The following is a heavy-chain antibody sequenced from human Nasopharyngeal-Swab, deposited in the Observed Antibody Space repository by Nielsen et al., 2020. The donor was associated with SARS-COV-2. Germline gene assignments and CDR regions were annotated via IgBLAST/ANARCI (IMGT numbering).Heavy chain of an antibody. Sequence: SETLSLTCTVSGGSISSYYWSWIRQPPGKGLEWIGYIYYSGSTYYNPSLKSRVTISVDTSKNQFSLKLSSVTAADTAVYYCAREKASGWSFWGQGTLVTVSS. V-gene: IGHV4-59*12. CDR2: IYYSGST. J-gene: IGHJ4*02. D-gene: IGHD6-19*01. CDR1: GGSISSYY. CDR3: AREKASGWSF.